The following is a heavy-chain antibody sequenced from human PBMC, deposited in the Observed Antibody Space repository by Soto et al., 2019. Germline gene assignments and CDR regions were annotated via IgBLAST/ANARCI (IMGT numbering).Heavy chain of an antibody. CDR1: GGTFSDSG. D-gene: IGHD1-1*01. V-gene: IGHV1-69*06. CDR3: ARVIQLGTGYGMEV. Sequence: QVRLAQSGAEVKKPGSSVKVSCKASGGTFSDSGVTWVRQAPRQGLEWVGAILPKFGKTNYAQKLPVRVASIADKSPDTVCLDVSRLKSDDTAVFFCARVIQLGTGYGMEVWGQGTTVTVSS. CDR2: ILPKFGKT. J-gene: IGHJ6*02.